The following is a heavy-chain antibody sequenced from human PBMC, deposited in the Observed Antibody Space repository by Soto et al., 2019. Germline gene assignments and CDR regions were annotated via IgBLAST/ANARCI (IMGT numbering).Heavy chain of an antibody. CDR1: GFTFSSYA. J-gene: IGHJ6*02. CDR2: ISNSGNT. V-gene: IGHV3-23*01. Sequence: DVQLLESGGALVQPGVSLRLSGAASGFTFSSYAMYWVRHAPGKGLECVSTISNSGNTDYADYVEGRFTISRDNSKNTLYLPMNSLRAEDPAVYYCAKTQFRRVVVNVWGQGTTVTVSS. CDR3: AKTQFRRVVVNV. D-gene: IGHD3-10*01.